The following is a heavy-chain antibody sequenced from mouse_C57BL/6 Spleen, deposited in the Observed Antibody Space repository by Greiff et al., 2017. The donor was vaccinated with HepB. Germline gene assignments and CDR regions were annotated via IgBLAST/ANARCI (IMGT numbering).Heavy chain of an antibody. CDR3: TTAAEIDY. V-gene: IGHV14-4*01. CDR1: GFNIKDDY. CDR2: IDPENGDT. D-gene: IGHD6-1*01. Sequence: VQLQQSGAELVRPGASVKLSCTASGFNIKDDYMHWVKQRPEQGLEWIGWIDPENGDTEYASKFQGKATITADTSSNTAYLQLSSLTSEDTAVYYCTTAAEIDYWGQGTTLTVSS. J-gene: IGHJ2*01.